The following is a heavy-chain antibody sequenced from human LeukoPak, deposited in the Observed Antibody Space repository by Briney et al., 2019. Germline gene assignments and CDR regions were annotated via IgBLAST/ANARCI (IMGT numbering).Heavy chain of an antibody. J-gene: IGHJ4*02. Sequence: GGSLRLSCAASGFTFSSYAMSWVRQAPGKGLEWVSAISGSGGSTYYADSVKGRFTISRDNSKNTLYLQMNSLRAEDTAVYYCAKAVVWGSCRYSWSFDYWGQGTLVTVSS. CDR2: ISGSGGST. CDR1: GFTFSSYA. CDR3: AKAVVWGSCRYSWSFDY. D-gene: IGHD3-16*02. V-gene: IGHV3-23*01.